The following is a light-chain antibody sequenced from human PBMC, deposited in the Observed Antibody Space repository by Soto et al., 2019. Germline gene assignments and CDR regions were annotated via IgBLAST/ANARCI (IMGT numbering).Light chain of an antibody. J-gene: IGKJ2*01. V-gene: IGKV3-15*01. CDR3: QQYNDWPPKYT. CDR2: DAS. CDR1: QSVSSN. Sequence: EIVMTQSPATLSVSPGERATLSCRASQSVSSNLAWYQQKPGQGPRLLIYDASTRASGIPARFSGSGSGTEFTLTISSLQSEDLAVYYCQQYNDWPPKYTFGQGTKLEIK.